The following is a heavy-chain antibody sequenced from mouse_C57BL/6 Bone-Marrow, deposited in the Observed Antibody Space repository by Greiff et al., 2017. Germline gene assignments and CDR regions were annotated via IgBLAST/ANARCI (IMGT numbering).Heavy chain of an antibody. CDR3: TREWSNYYSYYAMDY. J-gene: IGHJ4*01. Sequence: VQLQQSGAELVRPGASVTLSCKASGYTFTDYEMHWVKQTPVHGLEWIGAIDPETGGTAYNQKFKGKAILTADKSSSTAYMELRCLTSEDSAVYYCTREWSNYYSYYAMDYWGQGTSVTVSS. CDR1: GYTFTDYE. V-gene: IGHV1-15*01. CDR2: IDPETGGT. D-gene: IGHD2-5*01.